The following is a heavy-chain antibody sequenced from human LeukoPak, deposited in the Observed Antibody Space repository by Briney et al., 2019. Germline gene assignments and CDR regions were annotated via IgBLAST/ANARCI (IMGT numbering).Heavy chain of an antibody. CDR1: GGSFSGYY. Sequence: PSETLSLTCAVYGGSFSGYYWSWIRQPPGKGLEWIGRIYSSGSTNYNPSLKSRVTMSVDTPKNQFSLKLSSVTAADTAVYYCARRHIVVVTTIDYWGQGTLVTVSS. CDR3: ARRHIVVVTTIDY. CDR2: IYSSGST. J-gene: IGHJ4*02. V-gene: IGHV4-59*10. D-gene: IGHD2-21*02.